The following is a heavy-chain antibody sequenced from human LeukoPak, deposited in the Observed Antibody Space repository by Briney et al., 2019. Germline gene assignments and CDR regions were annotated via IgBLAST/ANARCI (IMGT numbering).Heavy chain of an antibody. CDR1: GGSISGYY. CDR3: ARGQFRNGYNNY. D-gene: IGHD5-24*01. V-gene: IGHV4-34*01. CDR2: INHSGST. J-gene: IGHJ4*02. Sequence: PSETLSLTCTVSGGSISGYYWSWIRQPPGKGLEWIGEINHSGSTNYNPSLKSRVTISVDTSKNQFSLKLSSVTAADTAVYYCARGQFRNGYNNYWGQGTLVTVSS.